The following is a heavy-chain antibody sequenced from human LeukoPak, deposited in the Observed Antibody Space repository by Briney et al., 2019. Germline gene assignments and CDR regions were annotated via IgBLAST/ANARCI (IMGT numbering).Heavy chain of an antibody. Sequence: SETLSLTCTVSGGSISSYYWSWIRQPPGKGLEWIGYIYYSGSTNYNPSLKSRVTISVDTFKNQFSLKLSSVTAADTAVYYCARDAGYSGYDSHAFDIWGQGTMVTVSS. D-gene: IGHD5-12*01. V-gene: IGHV4-59*01. CDR2: IYYSGST. J-gene: IGHJ3*02. CDR1: GGSISSYY. CDR3: ARDAGYSGYDSHAFDI.